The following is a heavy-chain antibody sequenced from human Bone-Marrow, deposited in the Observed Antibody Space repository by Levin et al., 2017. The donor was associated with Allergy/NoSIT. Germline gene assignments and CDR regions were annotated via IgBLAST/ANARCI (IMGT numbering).Heavy chain of an antibody. D-gene: IGHD3-3*01. Sequence: PGGSLRLSCAASGFTFNNVWMSWVRQAPGKGLEWVGRIKRTNQGATPDYPSPVKGRSAISRDDSKNMLYLEMNSLKTEDTAVYYGTTAAYDFWSGSTPEDYWGQGAVVTVSS. CDR3: TTAAYDFWSGSTPEDY. CDR2: IKRTNQGATP. J-gene: IGHJ4*02. CDR1: GFTFNNVW. V-gene: IGHV3-15*01.